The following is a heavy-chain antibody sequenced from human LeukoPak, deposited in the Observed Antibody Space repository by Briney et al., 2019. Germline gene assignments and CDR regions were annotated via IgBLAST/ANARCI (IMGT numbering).Heavy chain of an antibody. CDR2: TDGSSKST. J-gene: IGHJ6*02. Sequence: GGSLRLSCAASGFTFSTYWMHWVRQAPGKGLVWVSGTDGSSKSTTYADSVKGRFTVSRDNAKNTLYLQLNNLRAEDTAVYYCARGNYYGMDVWGQGTTVIVSS. CDR1: GFTFSTYW. V-gene: IGHV3-74*03. CDR3: ARGNYYGMDV.